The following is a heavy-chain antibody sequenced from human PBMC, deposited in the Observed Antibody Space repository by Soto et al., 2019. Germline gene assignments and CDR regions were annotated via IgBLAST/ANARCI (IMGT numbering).Heavy chain of an antibody. CDR1: GYTFTSYG. CDR2: ISAYNGNT. D-gene: IGHD6-6*01. V-gene: IGHV1-18*01. J-gene: IGHJ5*02. Sequence: QVQLVQSGAEVKKPGASVKVSCKASGYTFTSYGISWVRQAPGQGLEWMGWISAYNGNTNYAQKPQGRVTMTTDTSTSIAYMELRRLRAAGTAVHYRARSSGSAYWFAPCRQGTLVTVSS. CDR3: ARSSGSAYWFAP.